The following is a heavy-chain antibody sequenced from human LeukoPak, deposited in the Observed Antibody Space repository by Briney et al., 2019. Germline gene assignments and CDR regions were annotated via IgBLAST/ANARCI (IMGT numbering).Heavy chain of an antibody. CDR2: ISYSGST. V-gene: IGHV4-59*11. CDR1: GGSISSHY. CDR3: AREGQLWTD. J-gene: IGHJ4*02. D-gene: IGHD5-18*01. Sequence: PSETLSLTCTVSGGSISSHYWSWIRQPPGKGLEWIGYISYSGSTNYNPSLKSRVTISVDTSKNQFSLKLSSVTAADTAVYFCAREGQLWTDWGQGILVTVSA.